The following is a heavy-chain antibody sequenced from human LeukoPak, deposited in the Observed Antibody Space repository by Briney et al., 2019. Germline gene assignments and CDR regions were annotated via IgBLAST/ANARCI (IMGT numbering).Heavy chain of an antibody. V-gene: IGHV3-74*01. J-gene: IGHJ4*02. CDR2: INSDGSWT. Sequence: GGSLRLSCAASGNYWMHWVRQAPGKGLVWVSHINSDGSWTSYADSVKGRFTISKDNARNTVYLQMNNLRAEDTAVYYCVSFYEAYWGRGTLVTVSS. CDR1: GNYW. CDR3: VSFYEAY. D-gene: IGHD2/OR15-2a*01.